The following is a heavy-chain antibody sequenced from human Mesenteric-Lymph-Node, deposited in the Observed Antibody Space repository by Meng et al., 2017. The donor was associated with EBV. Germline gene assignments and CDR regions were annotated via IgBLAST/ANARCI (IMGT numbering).Heavy chain of an antibody. V-gene: IGHV2-5*02. Sequence: QSTVEDCASTVVQPHPALALTCTGSGFSLSTSGVGLGWIRQRPVETLEWLALIYWDDDKRYSPSLKTRLTITKDTSENQVVLTMTNMDPVDTATYYCVHSLSSTWPYSLDYWGRGTLVTVSS. CDR2: IYWDDDK. CDR3: VHSLSSTWPYSLDY. CDR1: GFSLSTSGVG. D-gene: IGHD6-13*01. J-gene: IGHJ4*02.